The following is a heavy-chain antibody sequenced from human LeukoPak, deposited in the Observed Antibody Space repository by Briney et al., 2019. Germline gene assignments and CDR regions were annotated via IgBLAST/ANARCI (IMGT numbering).Heavy chain of an antibody. CDR1: GFTFSIYG. Sequence: GGSLRLSCSASGFTFSIYGMHWVRQAPGKGLEWVAVISYDGSNKHYADFVKGRFTISRDNSKNTLYLQRNSLRAEDTAVYYCAKGSSYGDLYYFDYWGQGTLVTVSS. J-gene: IGHJ4*02. CDR3: AKGSSYGDLYYFDY. V-gene: IGHV3-30*18. D-gene: IGHD4-17*01. CDR2: ISYDGSNK.